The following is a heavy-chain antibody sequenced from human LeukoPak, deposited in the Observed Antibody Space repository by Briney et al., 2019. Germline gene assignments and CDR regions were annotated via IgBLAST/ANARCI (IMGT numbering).Heavy chain of an antibody. CDR1: GFTFSSYA. Sequence: GGSLRLSCAASGFTFSSYAMSWVRQAPGKGLEWVSAISGSGGSTYYADSVKGRFTISRDNSKNTLYLQMNSLRAGDTAVYYCAKDKRQKYQLLGGFDYWGQGTLVTVSS. V-gene: IGHV3-23*01. CDR3: AKDKRQKYQLLGGFDY. D-gene: IGHD2-2*01. CDR2: ISGSGGST. J-gene: IGHJ4*02.